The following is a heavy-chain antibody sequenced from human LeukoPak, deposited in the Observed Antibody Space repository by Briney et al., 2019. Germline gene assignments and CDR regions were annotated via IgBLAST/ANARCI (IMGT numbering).Heavy chain of an antibody. V-gene: IGHV3-23*01. CDR1: GFTFSSYA. CDR2: ISGSGGST. D-gene: IGHD2-15*01. J-gene: IGHJ4*02. CDR3: AKGGYCSGGSCYDNY. Sequence: GGSLRLSCAASGFTFSSYAMSWVRQAPGKGLEWVSAISGSGGSTYYADSVKGRFTISRDNSKNTLYLQMNSLRAEDTALYYCAKGGYCSGGSCYDNYWGQGTLVTVSS.